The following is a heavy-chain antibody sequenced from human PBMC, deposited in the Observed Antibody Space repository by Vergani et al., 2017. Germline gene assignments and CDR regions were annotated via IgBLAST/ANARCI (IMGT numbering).Heavy chain of an antibody. CDR1: GFTSSYYG. V-gene: IGHV3-30*03. Sequence: QVHLVESGGGVVQPGRSLRLSCVVSGFTSSYYGMHWVRPAPGKGREWVAVISYDGTQTYYADSVKGRFTISRDNSKSTLYLQMNSLRTEDTAVYDCATKSCGTPGCQIGYFREWGQGTRVTVSS. J-gene: IGHJ1*01. CDR3: ATKSCGTPGCQIGYFRE. D-gene: IGHD1-1*01. CDR2: ISYDGTQT.